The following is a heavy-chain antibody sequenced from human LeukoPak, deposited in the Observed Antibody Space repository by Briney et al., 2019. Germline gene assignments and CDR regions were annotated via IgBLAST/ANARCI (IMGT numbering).Heavy chain of an antibody. J-gene: IGHJ4*02. Sequence: ASVTVSCKASGYTFTNYGISWEQQAPGQGLEWMGWISAYNGNTNYAQYFQGRVTMTTDTSTNTAFMDLKSLRSDETADCYCARASESGWREFDYWGQGTLVTVSS. CDR2: ISAYNGNT. D-gene: IGHD6-19*01. V-gene: IGHV1-18*01. CDR1: GYTFTNYG. CDR3: ARASESGWREFDY.